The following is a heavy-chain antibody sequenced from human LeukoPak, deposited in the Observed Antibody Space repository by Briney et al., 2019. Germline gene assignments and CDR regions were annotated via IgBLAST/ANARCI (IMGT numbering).Heavy chain of an antibody. CDR2: IIPIFGTT. CDR1: GGTFSSNT. D-gene: IGHD2-2*01. CDR3: WRQDIVVVPSATFPYYYYGLVV. V-gene: IGHV1-69*01. J-gene: IGHJ6*02. Sequence: TCKASGGTFSSNTISWVRQPPAQGHEWMGGIIPIFGTTNYAHKFKGRVTITADESTNTPYMELSSLTSAHKAVYYCWRQDIVVVPSATFPYYYYGLVVWG.